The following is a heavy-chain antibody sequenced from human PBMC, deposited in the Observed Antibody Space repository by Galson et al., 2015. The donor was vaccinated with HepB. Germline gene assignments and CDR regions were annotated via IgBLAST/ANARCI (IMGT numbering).Heavy chain of an antibody. D-gene: IGHD2-8*01. V-gene: IGHV5-51*01. CDR1: GYTFTSYW. CDR2: VYPGDSDT. CDR3: VRGGIVPPQGRYYWYYIMDV. J-gene: IGHJ6*02. Sequence: QSGAEVKKPGESLKISCKGSGYTFTSYWIGWVRQMPGKGLEWMGIVYPGDSDTRYSPSFQGQVTISADKSITTAYLQWSSLKASDTAMYYCVRGGIVPPQGRYYWYYIMDVWGQGTTVTVS.